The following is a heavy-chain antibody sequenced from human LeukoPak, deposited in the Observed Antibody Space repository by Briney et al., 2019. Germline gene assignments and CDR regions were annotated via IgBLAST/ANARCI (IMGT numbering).Heavy chain of an antibody. J-gene: IGHJ4*02. D-gene: IGHD5-18*01. CDR3: ARDVDVAMYDY. V-gene: IGHV3-7*01. CDR1: GFTFSKYW. Sequence: GGSLRLSCAASGFTFSKYWLSWVRQAPGKGLEWGANIKKDGSEKYYVDSVKGRFTISRDNAKNSLYLQMNSLRAEDTAVYYCARDVDVAMYDYWGQGTLVTVSS. CDR2: IKKDGSEK.